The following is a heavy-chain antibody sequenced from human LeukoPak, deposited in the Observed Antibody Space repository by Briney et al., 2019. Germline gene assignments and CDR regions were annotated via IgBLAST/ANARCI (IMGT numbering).Heavy chain of an antibody. CDR1: GYTFTSYG. J-gene: IGHJ6*03. D-gene: IGHD2-2*01. CDR3: ARSPGISTSYYYYYYMDV. CDR2: ISAYNGNT. Sequence: ASVKVSCKASGYTFTSYGISWVRQAPGQGLEWMGWISAYNGNTNYAQKLQGRVTMTTDTSTSTAYMELRSLRSDDTDVYYCARSPGISTSYYYYYYMDVWGKGTTVTVSS. V-gene: IGHV1-18*01.